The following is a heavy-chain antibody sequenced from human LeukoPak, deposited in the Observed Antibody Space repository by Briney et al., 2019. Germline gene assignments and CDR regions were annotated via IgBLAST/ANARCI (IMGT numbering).Heavy chain of an antibody. D-gene: IGHD6-13*01. CDR1: GGSISSYY. CDR2: IYYSGST. V-gene: IGHV4-59*08. J-gene: IGHJ5*02. Sequence: SETLSLTCTVSGGSISSYYWSWIRQPPGKGLEWIGYIYYSGSTNYNPSLKSRVTISVDTSKNQFSLKLSSVTAADTAVYYCARLEYRSSWYGVDPWGQGTLVTVSS. CDR3: ARLEYRSSWYGVDP.